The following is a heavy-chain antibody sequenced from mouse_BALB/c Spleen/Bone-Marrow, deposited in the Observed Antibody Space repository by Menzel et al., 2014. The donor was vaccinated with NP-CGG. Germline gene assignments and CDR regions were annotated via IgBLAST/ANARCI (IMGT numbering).Heavy chain of an antibody. CDR1: GYSITSGYS. D-gene: IGHD1-2*01. CDR2: INYSGST. Sequence: VQLQQSGPDLVKPSQSLSLTCTVTGYSITSGYSWHWIWQFPGNKLEWMGYINYSGSTNYNPSLKSRISITRDTSKNQFFLQLNSVTTEDTAMYCCARRASLLGWYFDVWGAGTTVTVSS. V-gene: IGHV3-1*02. J-gene: IGHJ1*01. CDR3: ARRASLLGWYFDV.